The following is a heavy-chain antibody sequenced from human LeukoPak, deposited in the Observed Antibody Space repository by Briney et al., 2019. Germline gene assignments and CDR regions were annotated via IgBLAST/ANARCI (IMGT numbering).Heavy chain of an antibody. D-gene: IGHD3-10*01. CDR2: IKHDGSEKQDGSEK. V-gene: IGHV3-7*01. Sequence: GGSLRLSCAASGFTFSSYAMSWVRQAPGKGLEWVANIKHDGSEKQDGSEKNYVDSVKGRFTISRDNAKNSLYLQMNSLRAEDTAVYYCARSGRGVDSFYFYMDVWGKGTTVTVS. CDR3: ARSGRGVDSFYFYMDV. CDR1: GFTFSSYA. J-gene: IGHJ6*03.